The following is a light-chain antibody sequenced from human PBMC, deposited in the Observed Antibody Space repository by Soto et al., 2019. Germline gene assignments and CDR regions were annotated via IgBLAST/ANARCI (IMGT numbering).Light chain of an antibody. CDR2: DAS. Sequence: EIVMTQSPATLSVSPVDRATLSCGASQSVSRSYLAWYQQKPGLAPRLIIYDASTRATGIPDRFSGSGSGTDFTLTISSLEPEDSAVYYCQQRHMWPITFGQGTRLEIK. CDR1: QSVSRSY. CDR3: QQRHMWPIT. J-gene: IGKJ5*01. V-gene: IGKV3D-20*01.